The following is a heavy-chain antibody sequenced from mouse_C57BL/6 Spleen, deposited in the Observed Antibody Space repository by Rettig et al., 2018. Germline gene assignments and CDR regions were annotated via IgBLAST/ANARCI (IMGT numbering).Heavy chain of an antibody. CDR2: INPSNVVT. J-gene: IGHJ3*01. D-gene: IGHD1-1*01. V-gene: IGHV1-53*01. Sequence: QDQLQQPGTELVKPGASVMLSCKASGYTLTSYWMHWGKQRPGQGLEWIGNINPSNVVTNYNEKFKRNATLTVDKASSTAYMQLSSLASEDSAVYYCANGYYGSSYVGFAYWGQGTLVTVSA. CDR1: GYTLTSYW. CDR3: ANGYYGSSYVGFAY.